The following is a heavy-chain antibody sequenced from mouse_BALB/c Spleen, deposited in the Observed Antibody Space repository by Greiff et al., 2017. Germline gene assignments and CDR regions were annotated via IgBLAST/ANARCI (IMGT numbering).Heavy chain of an antibody. D-gene: IGHD2-4*01. CDR1: GFTFSSYA. CDR3: ARDMILDY. J-gene: IGHJ2*01. V-gene: IGHV5-6-3*01. Sequence: EVKLMESGGGLVKPGGSLKLSCAASGFTFSSYAMSWVRQTPEKRLELVATINSNGGSTYYPDSVKGRFTISRDNAKNTLYLQMSSLKSEDTAMYYCARDMILDYWGQGTTLTVSS. CDR2: INSNGGST.